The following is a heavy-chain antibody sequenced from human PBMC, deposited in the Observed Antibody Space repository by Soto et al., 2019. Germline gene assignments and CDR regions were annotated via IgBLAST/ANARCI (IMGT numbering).Heavy chain of an antibody. CDR3: ARLNWNDVVWFDP. D-gene: IGHD1-1*01. Sequence: PSETLSLTCTVSGGSISSYYWSWIRQPPGKGLEWIGYIYYSGSTNYNPSLKSRVTISVDTSKNQFSLKLSSVTAADTAVYYCARLNWNDVVWFDPWGQGTLVTVSS. CDR1: GGSISSYY. J-gene: IGHJ5*02. V-gene: IGHV4-59*08. CDR2: IYYSGST.